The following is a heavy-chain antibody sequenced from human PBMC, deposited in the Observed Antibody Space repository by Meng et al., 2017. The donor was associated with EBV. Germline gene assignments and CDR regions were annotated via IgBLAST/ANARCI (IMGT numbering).Heavy chain of an antibody. Sequence: QGQLGESGVEAEKAGASANVSFKSSGYAFTCYAMHWVRQGPGQRLEWMGWINAGNSNTKYSQKFQGRVTITRDTSASTAYMELSSLRSEDTAVYYCARSGATIFGVVIPTYYFDYWGQGTLVTVSS. J-gene: IGHJ4*02. CDR3: ARSGATIFGVVIPTYYFDY. D-gene: IGHD3-3*01. CDR2: INAGNSNT. CDR1: GYAFTCYA. V-gene: IGHV1-3*01.